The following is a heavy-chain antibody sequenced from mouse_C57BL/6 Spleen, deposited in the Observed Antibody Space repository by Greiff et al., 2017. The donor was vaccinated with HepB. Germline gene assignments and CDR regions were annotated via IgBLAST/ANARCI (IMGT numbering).Heavy chain of an antibody. J-gene: IGHJ3*01. CDR3: ARDYDYDTWFAY. CDR2: IHPNSGST. D-gene: IGHD2-4*01. CDR1: GYTFTSYW. Sequence: QVQLQQPGAELVKPGASVKLSCKASGYTFTSYWMHWVKQRPGQGLEWIGMIHPNSGSTNYNEKFKSKATLTVDKSSSTAYRQLSSLTSEDSAVYYWARDYDYDTWFAYWGQGTLVTVFA. V-gene: IGHV1-64*01.